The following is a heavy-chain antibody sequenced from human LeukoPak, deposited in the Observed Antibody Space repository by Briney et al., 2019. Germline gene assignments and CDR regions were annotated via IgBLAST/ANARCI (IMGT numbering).Heavy chain of an antibody. CDR2: ISGSGGST. D-gene: IGHD3-22*01. V-gene: IGHV3-23*01. CDR3: AKYYYDSSGYYSSYYFDY. CDR1: GFTFSSYA. J-gene: IGHJ4*02. Sequence: GGSLRLSCAASGFTFSSYAMSWVRQAPGKGLEWVSAISGSGGSTYYADSVKGRFTISSDNSKNTLYLQMNSLRAEDTAVYYCAKYYYDSSGYYSSYYFDYWGQGTLVTVSS.